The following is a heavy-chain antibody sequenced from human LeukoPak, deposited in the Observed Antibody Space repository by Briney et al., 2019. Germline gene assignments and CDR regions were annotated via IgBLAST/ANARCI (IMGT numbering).Heavy chain of an antibody. J-gene: IGHJ4*02. Sequence: GGSLRLSCAASGFTFSNARMSWVRQAPGKGLEWVGRSQSKADGGAIDYAAPVRGRFTISRDNSKKTLYLEMNSLRAEDTAVYYCAREAYYYDSSGYYQGKFDYWGQGTLVTVSS. CDR2: SQSKADGGAI. D-gene: IGHD3-22*01. V-gene: IGHV3-15*01. CDR1: GFTFSNAR. CDR3: AREAYYYDSSGYYQGKFDY.